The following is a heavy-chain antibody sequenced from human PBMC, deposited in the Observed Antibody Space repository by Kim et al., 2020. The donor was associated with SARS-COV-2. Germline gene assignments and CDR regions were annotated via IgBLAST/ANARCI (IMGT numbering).Heavy chain of an antibody. V-gene: IGHV3-48*02. CDR3: VRDRMGGAFDM. CDR2: ITKSSTTI. CDR1: GFTFSAYD. J-gene: IGHJ3*02. Sequence: GGSLRLSCATSGFTFSAYDMNWVRQAPGKGLDWLSFITKSSTTIYYADSVEGRFTISRDNAKNSLFLQMNSLRDEDTALYYCVRDRMGGAFDMWGQGTMVTVSS. D-gene: IGHD3-16*01.